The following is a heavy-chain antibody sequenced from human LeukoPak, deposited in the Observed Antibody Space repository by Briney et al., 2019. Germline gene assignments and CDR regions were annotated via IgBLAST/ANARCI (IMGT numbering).Heavy chain of an antibody. Sequence: ASVKVSCKASGYTFTSYGISWVRQAPGQGLEWMGWISAYNGNTNYAQKLQGRVTMTTDTSTSTAYMELRSLRSDDTAVYYCARDLEWEQHNAFDIWGQGTMVTVSS. CDR3: ARDLEWEQHNAFDI. CDR1: GYTFTSYG. D-gene: IGHD1-26*01. CDR2: ISAYNGNT. V-gene: IGHV1-18*01. J-gene: IGHJ3*02.